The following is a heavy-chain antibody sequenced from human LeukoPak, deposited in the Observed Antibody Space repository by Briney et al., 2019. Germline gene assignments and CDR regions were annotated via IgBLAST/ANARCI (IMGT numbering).Heavy chain of an antibody. CDR1: GFTVSSNY. V-gene: IGHV3-66*01. CDR3: ARVGDCGRASCYAIDY. Sequence: GGSLRLSCAASGFTVSSNYMSWVRQAPGKGLEWVSIIYSGGSTYYTDSVRGRFIISSDISKNTLYLQMNSLRAEDTAVYYCARVGDCGRASCYAIDYWGQGTLVTVSS. CDR2: IYSGGST. D-gene: IGHD2-2*01. J-gene: IGHJ4*02.